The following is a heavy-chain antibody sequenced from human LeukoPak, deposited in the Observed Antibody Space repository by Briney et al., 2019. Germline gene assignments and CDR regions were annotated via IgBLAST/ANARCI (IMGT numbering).Heavy chain of an antibody. D-gene: IGHD2-15*01. CDR3: ARDRYCSGGSCYRWFDP. J-gene: IGHJ5*02. CDR1: GYTFTAYY. CDR2: INPNSGGT. V-gene: IGHV1-2*02. Sequence: ASVKVSCKASGYTFTAYYMHWVRQAPRQGLEWMGWINPNSGGTNYAQKFQGRVTMTRDTSISTAYMELSRLTSDDTAVYYCARDRYCSGGSCYRWFDPWGQGTLVTVSS.